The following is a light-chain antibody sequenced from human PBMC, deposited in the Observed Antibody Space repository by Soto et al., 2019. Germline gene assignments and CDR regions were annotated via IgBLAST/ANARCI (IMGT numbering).Light chain of an antibody. CDR3: QQYGSLPTT. CDR2: GAS. V-gene: IGKV3-20*01. J-gene: IGKJ1*01. CDR1: QSVSNNY. Sequence: EIVFTQSPRSLSLSPGERATLSCRASQSVSNNYLAWYQQKPGQAPRLLIYGASSRATGIPDRFSGSGSGTDFTLTISRLEPEDFAVYYCQQYGSLPTTFGQGTKVDI.